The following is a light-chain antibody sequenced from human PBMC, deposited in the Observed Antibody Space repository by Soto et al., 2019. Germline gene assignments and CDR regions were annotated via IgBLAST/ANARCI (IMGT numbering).Light chain of an antibody. V-gene: IGLV1-47*01. Sequence: QSVLAQPPSASGTPGQRVTISCSGSSSNIGSNFVYWYQQLPGTAPKLLIYRNNQRPSGVPVRFSGSKSGTSSSLAIGGLRSDDEADYYCAAWDDSLSAVVVGGGTKLTVL. J-gene: IGLJ2*01. CDR2: RNN. CDR1: SSNIGSNF. CDR3: AAWDDSLSAVV.